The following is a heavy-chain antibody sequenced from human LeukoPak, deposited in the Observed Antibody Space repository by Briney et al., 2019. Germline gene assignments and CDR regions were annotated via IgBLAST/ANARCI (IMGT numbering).Heavy chain of an antibody. Sequence: PSQTLSLTCTVSGGSVSSGGYYWSWIRQHPGKGLEWIGSSYNSASTYYNPSLKSRLTISVDTSNNQFSLKLSSVTAADTAVYYCARDQRCSRYDGGCDQWYFDLWGRGTLVTVSS. CDR3: ARDQRCSRYDGGCDQWYFDL. J-gene: IGHJ2*01. D-gene: IGHD5-12*01. CDR1: GGSVSSGGYY. CDR2: SYNSAST. V-gene: IGHV4-31*03.